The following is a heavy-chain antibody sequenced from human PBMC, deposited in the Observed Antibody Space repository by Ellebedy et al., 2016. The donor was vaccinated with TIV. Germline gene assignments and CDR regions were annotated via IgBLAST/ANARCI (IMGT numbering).Heavy chain of an antibody. Sequence: SETLSLTXAVYGGSFSGYYWSWIRQPPGKGLEWIGEINHSGSTNYNPSLKSRVTISVDTSKNQFSLKLSSVTAADTAVYYCARSSVGGWYSYYYGMDVWGQGTTVTVSS. J-gene: IGHJ6*02. CDR1: GGSFSGYY. D-gene: IGHD6-19*01. CDR3: ARSSVGGWYSYYYGMDV. V-gene: IGHV4-34*01. CDR2: INHSGST.